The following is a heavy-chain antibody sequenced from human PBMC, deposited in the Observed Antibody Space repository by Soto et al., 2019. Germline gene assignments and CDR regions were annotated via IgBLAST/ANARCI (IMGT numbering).Heavy chain of an antibody. Sequence: GGSLRLSCAVSGLSVIGKKYFAVVRQAPGKGLEWVSGFYDLDGTYYADSLKGRFTTSGDSSRTIVYLQMNGLRPEDTAVYYCATWHLQEHAYDVWGQGTTVTVSS. D-gene: IGHD4-4*01. J-gene: IGHJ3*01. V-gene: IGHV3-53*01. CDR1: GLSVIGKKY. CDR2: FYDLDGT. CDR3: ATWHLQEHAYDV.